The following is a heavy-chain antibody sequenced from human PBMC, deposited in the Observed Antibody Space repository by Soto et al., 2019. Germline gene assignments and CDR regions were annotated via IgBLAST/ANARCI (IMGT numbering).Heavy chain of an antibody. CDR3: ARDRGDAVTTGPYWYFDL. J-gene: IGHJ2*01. CDR1: GGSISSYY. D-gene: IGHD4-17*01. CDR2: MYHSGST. V-gene: IGHV4-59*01. Sequence: QVQLQESGPGLVKPSETLSLTCTVSGGSISSYYWSWIRQPPGKGLEWIGYMYHSGSTNYNPSLKSRVTISVDTSKNQFSLKLSSVTTADTAVYYCARDRGDAVTTGPYWYFDLWGRGTLVTVSS.